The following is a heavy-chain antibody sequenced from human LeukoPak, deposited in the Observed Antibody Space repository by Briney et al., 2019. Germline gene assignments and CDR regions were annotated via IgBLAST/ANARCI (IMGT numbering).Heavy chain of an antibody. Sequence: QSGGSLRLSCAASGFMFNIYGMTWVRQAPGRGLEWLSYINDYSSTIYYADSVKGRFTVSRDNAKNSLYLQMNSLRAEDTAVYYCAKDQGSYCSGGICYYRPFDYWGQGTLVTVSS. CDR2: INDYSSTI. CDR1: GFMFNIYG. J-gene: IGHJ4*02. V-gene: IGHV3-48*04. D-gene: IGHD2-15*01. CDR3: AKDQGSYCSGGICYYRPFDY.